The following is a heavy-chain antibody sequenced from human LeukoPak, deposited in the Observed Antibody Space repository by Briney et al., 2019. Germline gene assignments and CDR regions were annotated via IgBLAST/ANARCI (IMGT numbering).Heavy chain of an antibody. CDR3: ARRGSMTGPPPL. D-gene: IGHD6-6*01. V-gene: IGHV4-39*07. J-gene: IGHJ4*02. CDR2: INHSGST. CDR1: GGSISNSNYY. Sequence: SETLSLTCTVSGGSISNSNYYWGWIRQPPGKGLEWIGEINHSGSTSYNPSLKSRVTISVDSSKNQFSLKLSSVTAADTAVYYCARRGSMTGPPPLWGQGTLVTVSS.